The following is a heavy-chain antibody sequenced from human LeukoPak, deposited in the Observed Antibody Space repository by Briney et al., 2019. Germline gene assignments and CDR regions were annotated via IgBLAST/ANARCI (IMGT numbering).Heavy chain of an antibody. V-gene: IGHV3-21*01. J-gene: IGHJ4*02. Sequence: GGSLRLSCAASGFTFSSYSMNWARQAPGKGLEWVSSISSSSSYIYYADSVKGRFTISRDNAKNSLYLQMNSLRAEDTAVYYCARDRVAVAGNFVGYFDYWGQGTLVTVSS. CDR3: ARDRVAVAGNFVGYFDY. D-gene: IGHD6-19*01. CDR1: GFTFSSYS. CDR2: ISSSSSYI.